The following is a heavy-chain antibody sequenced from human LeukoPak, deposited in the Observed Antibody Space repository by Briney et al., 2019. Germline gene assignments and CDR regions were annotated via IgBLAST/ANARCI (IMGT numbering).Heavy chain of an antibody. V-gene: IGHV1-69*06. D-gene: IGHD5-24*01. CDR3: ATLRRDGYNNFDY. CDR2: IIPVFGTA. J-gene: IGHJ4*02. CDR1: GGTFSTYV. Sequence: SVKVSCKASGGTFSTYVISWVRQAPGQGLEWMGGIIPVFGTANYAEKFQDRVTITADKSTSTAYMELSSLRSEDTAMYYCATLRRDGYNNFDYWGQGTLVTVSS.